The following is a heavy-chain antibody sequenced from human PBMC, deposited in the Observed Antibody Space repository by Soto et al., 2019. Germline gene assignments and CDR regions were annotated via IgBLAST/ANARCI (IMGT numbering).Heavy chain of an antibody. V-gene: IGHV3-7*04. D-gene: IGHD1-1*01. CDR2: IKQDGSDT. CDR1: WFTLRNSR. CDR3: ATDLGTTMARH. Sequence: GSLRLSCSPSWFTLRNSRMSSVRQAPGKGLEWVANIKQDGSDTYYVDSVKGRFTISRDNAKNSLYLQMNSLRAEDTAVYYCATDLGTTMARHWGQGTLVTVSS. J-gene: IGHJ4*02.